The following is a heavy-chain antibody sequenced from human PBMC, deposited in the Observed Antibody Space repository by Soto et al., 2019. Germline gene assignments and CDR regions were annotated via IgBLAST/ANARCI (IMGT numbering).Heavy chain of an antibody. CDR2: ISYDGSNK. CDR3: AKWMVRGSPTRSHGMDV. Sequence: QVQLVESGGGVVQPGRSLRLSCAASGFTFSSYGMHWVRQAPGKGLEWVAVISYDGSNKYYADSVKGRFTISRDNSKNTLYLQMNSLRAEDTAVYYCAKWMVRGSPTRSHGMDVWGQGTTVTVSS. J-gene: IGHJ6*02. V-gene: IGHV3-30*18. D-gene: IGHD3-10*01. CDR1: GFTFSSYG.